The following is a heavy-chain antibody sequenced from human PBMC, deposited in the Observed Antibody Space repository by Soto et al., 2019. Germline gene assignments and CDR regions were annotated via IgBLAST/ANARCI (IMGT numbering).Heavy chain of an antibody. J-gene: IGHJ4*02. Sequence: GGSLRLSCAASGFTFSGYWMHWVRQAPGEGLVWVSQIYIDGGSTSFADSVKGRFTISRDSAKTTLDLQMNSLRADDTAVYFCARGTSGLPGFDYWGQGALVTVSS. D-gene: IGHD6-19*01. CDR3: ARGTSGLPGFDY. CDR1: GFTFSGYW. V-gene: IGHV3-74*01. CDR2: IYIDGGST.